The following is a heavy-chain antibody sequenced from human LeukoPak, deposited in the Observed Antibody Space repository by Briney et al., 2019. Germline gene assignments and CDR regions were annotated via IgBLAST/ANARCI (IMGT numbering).Heavy chain of an antibody. Sequence: GGSLRLSCAASGFTFSSYSMNWVRQAPGKGLEWVSSISSSSSYIYYADSVKGRFTISRDNAKNSLYLQMNSLRAEDTAVYYCARDPYYDFWSGYHYYFDYWGQGTLVTVSS. D-gene: IGHD3-3*01. J-gene: IGHJ4*02. CDR1: GFTFSSYS. CDR3: ARDPYYDFWSGYHYYFDY. CDR2: ISSSSSYI. V-gene: IGHV3-21*01.